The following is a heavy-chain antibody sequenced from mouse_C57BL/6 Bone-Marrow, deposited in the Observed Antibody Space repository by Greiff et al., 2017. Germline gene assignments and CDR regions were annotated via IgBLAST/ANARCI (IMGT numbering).Heavy chain of an antibody. CDR2: LDPSDSYT. V-gene: IGHV1-69*01. D-gene: IGHD2-5*01. Sequence: QVQLQQPGAELVMPGASVKLSCKASGYTFTSYWMHWVKQRPGPGLEWIGELDPSDSYTNYNQKFKGKSTLTVDKSSSTAYMQLSSLTSEDSAVYYCARGESNYLYWYFDVGGTGTTVTVSS. CDR1: GYTFTSYW. J-gene: IGHJ1*03. CDR3: ARGESNYLYWYFDV.